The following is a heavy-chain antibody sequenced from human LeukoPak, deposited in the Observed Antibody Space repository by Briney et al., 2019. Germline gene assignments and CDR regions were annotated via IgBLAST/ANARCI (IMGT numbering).Heavy chain of an antibody. CDR2: ITSSSSAI. D-gene: IGHD5-12*01. J-gene: IGHJ4*02. CDR3: ARDVDGRFDY. Sequence: GGSLRLSCAASGFTFAIYTMNWVRQAPGKGLEWVSYITSSSSAIYYADSVKGRFTISRDNAKNSLYLQMNSLRAEDTAVYYCARDVDGRFDYWGQGTLVTVSS. V-gene: IGHV3-48*04. CDR1: GFTFAIYT.